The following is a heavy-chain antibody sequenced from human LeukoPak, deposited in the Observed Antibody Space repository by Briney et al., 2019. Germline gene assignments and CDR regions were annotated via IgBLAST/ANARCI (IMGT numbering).Heavy chain of an antibody. D-gene: IGHD6-19*01. CDR3: ARDVAVAGTAGTNWFDP. V-gene: IGHV3-48*01. Sequence: GGSLRLSCAASGFTFSTYNMNCVRQASGRGLEWVSYISASSSTIYYAASVKGRFIISRDNAKNSLYLQMDSLRAEDTAVYYCARDVAVAGTAGTNWFDPWGQGTLVTVSS. CDR1: GFTFSTYN. CDR2: ISASSSTI. J-gene: IGHJ5*02.